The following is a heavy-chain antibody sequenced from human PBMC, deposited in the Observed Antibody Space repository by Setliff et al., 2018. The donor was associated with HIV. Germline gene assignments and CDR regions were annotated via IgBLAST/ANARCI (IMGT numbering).Heavy chain of an antibody. Sequence: PSETLSLTCTVSGGSISNSRYYWSWIRQPPGKGLEWIGSIYYSGSTYYNPSLKSRVTISVDTSKNQFSLKLNSVTAADTAVYYCARKEKGGAFDIWGLGTLVTVSS. J-gene: IGHJ3*02. CDR2: IYYSGST. CDR3: ARKEKGGAFDI. CDR1: GGSISNSRYY. V-gene: IGHV4-39*07.